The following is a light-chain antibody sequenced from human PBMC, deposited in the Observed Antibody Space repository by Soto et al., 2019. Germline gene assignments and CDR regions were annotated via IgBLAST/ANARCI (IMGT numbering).Light chain of an antibody. CDR2: KAS. J-gene: IGKJ4*01. CDR1: QTISIW. CDR3: QQYNSYPLT. V-gene: IGKV1-5*03. Sequence: DIQMTQSPSTLSGSVGDRVTITCRASQTISIWLAWYQQKPGKAPKLLIYKASSLESGVPSRFSGSGSGTEFTLTISSLQPDDFATYYCQQYNSYPLTFGGGTKVDIK.